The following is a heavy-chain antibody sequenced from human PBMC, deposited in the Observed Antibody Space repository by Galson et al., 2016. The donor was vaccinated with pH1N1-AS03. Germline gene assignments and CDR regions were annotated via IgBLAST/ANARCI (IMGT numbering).Heavy chain of an antibody. Sequence: QSGAEVKKPGASVKVSCEASGYTFTSYGIGWVRQAPGQGLEWMGWISPYNGRTEYAQKLQGRVTMTTDTSTSTAYMELRSLISDDTAMYYCARAFCSGGSCYDYFYYAVDVWGQGTTVTVS. CDR2: ISPYNGRT. CDR1: GYTFTSYG. CDR3: ARAFCSGGSCYDYFYYAVDV. J-gene: IGHJ6*02. V-gene: IGHV1-18*01. D-gene: IGHD2-15*01.